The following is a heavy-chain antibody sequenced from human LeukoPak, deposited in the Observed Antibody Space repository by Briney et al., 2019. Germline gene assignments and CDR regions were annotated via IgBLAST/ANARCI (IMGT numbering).Heavy chain of an antibody. CDR3: ARDKVYYYGSGSYYPPNWFDP. D-gene: IGHD3-10*01. CDR2: INPSGGST. Sequence: ASVKVSCKASGYTFTSYYMHWVRQAPGQGLEWMGIINPSGGSTSYAQKFQGRVTMTRDTSTSTVYMELSSPRSEDTAVYYCARDKVYYYGSGSYYPPNWFDPWGQGTLVTVSS. J-gene: IGHJ5*02. CDR1: GYTFTSYY. V-gene: IGHV1-46*01.